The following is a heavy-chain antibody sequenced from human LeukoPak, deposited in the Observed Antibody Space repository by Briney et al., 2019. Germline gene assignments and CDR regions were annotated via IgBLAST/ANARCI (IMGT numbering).Heavy chain of an antibody. CDR2: IYYRGST. CDR3: ARFGFGELFSGNWFDP. D-gene: IGHD3-10*01. CDR1: GGSISSGDYY. Sequence: SETLSLTCTVSGGSISSGDYYWSWIRQPPGKGLEWIGYIYYRGSTYYNPSLKSRVTISVDTSKNQFSLKLSSVTAADTAVYYCARFGFGELFSGNWFDPWGQGTLVTVSS. V-gene: IGHV4-30-4*01. J-gene: IGHJ5*02.